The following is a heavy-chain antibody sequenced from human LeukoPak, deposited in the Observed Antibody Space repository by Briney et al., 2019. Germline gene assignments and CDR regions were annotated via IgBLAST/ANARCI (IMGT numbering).Heavy chain of an antibody. Sequence: GGSLRLSCAASGFAFSSYAMNWVRQAPGKGLEWVAGISSGDRTFHAESVKGRFTISRDKSKDTLYLQMNSLRAEDTAVYYCAKDATASPYFHWFDNWGQGTQVIVSS. CDR2: ISSGDRT. V-gene: IGHV3-23*01. J-gene: IGHJ4*02. CDR1: GFAFSSYA. CDR3: AKDATASPYFHWFDN. D-gene: IGHD3-9*01.